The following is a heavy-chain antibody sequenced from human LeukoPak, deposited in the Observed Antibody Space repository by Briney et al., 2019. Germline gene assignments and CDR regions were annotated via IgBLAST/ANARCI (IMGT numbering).Heavy chain of an antibody. CDR1: GLTFSRYE. CDR2: ISSSGTTI. D-gene: IGHD3-10*01. CDR3: AREGGITMASFDY. J-gene: IGHJ4*02. V-gene: IGHV3-48*03. Sequence: GGSLRLSCAASGLTFSRYEMNWVRQAPGKGLEWVSYISSSGTTIYYADPVKGRFTISRDNAKNSLYLQMNSLRAEDTAIYYCAREGGITMASFDYWGQGTLVTVSS.